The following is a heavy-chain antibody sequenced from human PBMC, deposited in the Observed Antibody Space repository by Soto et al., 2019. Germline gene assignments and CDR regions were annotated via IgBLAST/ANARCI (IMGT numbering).Heavy chain of an antibody. D-gene: IGHD6-6*01. CDR2: INHSGST. CDR3: ARGGGIAARRLKNYYYYYGMDV. J-gene: IGHJ6*02. V-gene: IGHV4-34*01. Sequence: SETLSLTCAVYGGSFSGYYWSWIRQPPGKGLEWIGEINHSGSTNYNPSLKSRVTISVDTSKNQFSLKLSSVTAADTAVDYCARGGGIAARRLKNYYYYYGMDVWGQGTTVTVSS. CDR1: GGSFSGYY.